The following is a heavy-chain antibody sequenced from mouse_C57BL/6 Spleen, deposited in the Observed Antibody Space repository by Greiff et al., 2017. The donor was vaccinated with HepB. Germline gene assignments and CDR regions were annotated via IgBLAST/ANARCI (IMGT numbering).Heavy chain of an antibody. J-gene: IGHJ1*03. CDR1: GFSLTSYG. V-gene: IGHV2-6-1*01. CDR3: ARHQYYGSSYDWYFDV. D-gene: IGHD1-1*01. Sequence: QVQLKESGPGLVAPSQSLSITCTVSGFSLTSYGVHWVRQPPGKGLEWLVVIWSDGSTTYNSALKSRLSISKDNSNSQVFLKMNSLQTDDTAMYYCARHQYYGSSYDWYFDVWGTGTTVTVSS. CDR2: IWSDGST.